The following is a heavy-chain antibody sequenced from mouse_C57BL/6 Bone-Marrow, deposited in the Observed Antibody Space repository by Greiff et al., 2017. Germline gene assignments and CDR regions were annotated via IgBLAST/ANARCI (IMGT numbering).Heavy chain of an antibody. CDR1: GFTFSDYG. D-gene: IGHD1-1*01. J-gene: IGHJ1*03. Sequence: EVKLVESGGGLVKPGGSLKLSCAVSGFTFSDYGMHWVRQAPEKGLEWVAYISSGSSTIYYADTVKGRFTFSRDNAKNTLFLQMTSLRSEDTAIYYCARGRLLLGGFDVWGTGTTVTVSS. CDR3: ARGRLLLGGFDV. V-gene: IGHV5-17*01. CDR2: ISSGSSTI.